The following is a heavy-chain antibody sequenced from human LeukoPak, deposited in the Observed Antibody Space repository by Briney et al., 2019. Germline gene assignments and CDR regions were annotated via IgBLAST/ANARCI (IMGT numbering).Heavy chain of an antibody. D-gene: IGHD3-10*01. V-gene: IGHV1-24*01. J-gene: IGHJ4*02. CDR2: FDPEDGET. CDR3: ATGLKYYYGSGDNY. Sequence: ASVKVSCKVSGYTLTELSMHGVRQAPAKGLEWMGGFDPEDGETIYAQKFQGRVTMTEDTSTDTAYMELSSLRSEDTAVYYCATGLKYYYGSGDNYWGQGTLVTVSS. CDR1: GYTLTELS.